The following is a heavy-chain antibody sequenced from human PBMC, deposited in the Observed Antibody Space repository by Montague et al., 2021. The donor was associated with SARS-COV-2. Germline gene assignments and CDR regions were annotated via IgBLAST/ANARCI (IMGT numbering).Heavy chain of an antibody. V-gene: IGHV3-21*01. D-gene: IGHD3-16*02. Sequence: SLRLSCAASGFNFTNYSINWVRQPPGTGLEWVSSISGSGFGGPYIYYSDSVKGRFTTSRDNAKNSVYMQMNSLRAEDTALYYCAGESASSFGAVIFGMDVWGRGTTITVSS. CDR3: AGESASSFGAVIFGMDV. J-gene: IGHJ6*01. CDR1: GFNFTNYS. CDR2: ISGSGFGGPYI.